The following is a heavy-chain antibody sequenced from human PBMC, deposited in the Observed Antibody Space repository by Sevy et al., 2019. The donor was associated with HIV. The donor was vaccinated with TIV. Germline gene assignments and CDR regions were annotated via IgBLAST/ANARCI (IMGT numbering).Heavy chain of an antibody. CDR3: ARRHDSSGYYYNWFDP. J-gene: IGHJ5*02. Sequence: SETLSRTCTVSGGSISSYYWSWIRQPPGKGLEWIGYIYYSGSTNYNPSLKSRVTISVDTSKNQFSLKLSSVTAADTAVYYCARRHDSSGYYYNWFDPWGQGTLVTVSS. V-gene: IGHV4-59*08. CDR1: GGSISSYY. CDR2: IYYSGST. D-gene: IGHD3-22*01.